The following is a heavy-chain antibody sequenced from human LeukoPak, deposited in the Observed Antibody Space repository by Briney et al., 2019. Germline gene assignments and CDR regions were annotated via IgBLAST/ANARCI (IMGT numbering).Heavy chain of an antibody. V-gene: IGHV3-48*02. CDR2: ISNSGSDI. Sequence: SGGSLRLSCAASGFTFSSFSMNWVRQAPGKGLEWISYISNSGSDISYADSVKGRFTISRANAKNSLYLQMNSLRDEDTAVYYCARLTYGYWGQGTLVSV. D-gene: IGHD4-17*01. CDR1: GFTFSSFS. J-gene: IGHJ4*02. CDR3: ARLTYGY.